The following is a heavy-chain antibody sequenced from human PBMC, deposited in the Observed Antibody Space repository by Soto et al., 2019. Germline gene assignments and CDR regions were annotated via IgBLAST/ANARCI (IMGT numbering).Heavy chain of an antibody. CDR1: GFAFTNAW. V-gene: IGHV3-15*01. CDR3: TTVAYGEYVSDY. D-gene: IGHD4-17*01. Sequence: EVELVESGGVLVKPGGSLRLSCAASGFAFTNAWMTWVRQAPGKALEWVGRIRSQIDGGTTDYASPVKGRFTISRDDSKNTLYLQMNSLKTEDTAVYYCTTVAYGEYVSDYWGQGTLVTVSS. CDR2: IRSQIDGGTT. J-gene: IGHJ4*02.